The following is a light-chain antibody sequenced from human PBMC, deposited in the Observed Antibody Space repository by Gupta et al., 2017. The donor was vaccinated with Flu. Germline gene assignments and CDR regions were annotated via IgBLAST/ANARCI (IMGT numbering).Light chain of an antibody. CDR3: QHYNNCPLT. CDR2: GAS. CDR1: QSVGSN. J-gene: IGKJ4*01. Sequence: PATLSVSPGEGATLSCRASQSVGSNVAWYQQRPGQAPRLLIFGASTRATGIPDRFSGSGSGTEFTLTISRLQSEDFEVYSCQHYNNCPLTFGRGTKVEIK. V-gene: IGKV3-15*01.